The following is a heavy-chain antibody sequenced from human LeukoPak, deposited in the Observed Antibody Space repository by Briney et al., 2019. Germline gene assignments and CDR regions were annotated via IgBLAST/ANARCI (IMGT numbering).Heavy chain of an antibody. Sequence: GGSLRLSCAASGFTFSSYAMHWVRQAPGKGLEWVAVISYDGSNKYYADSVKGRFTISRDNSKNTLYLQMNSPRAEDTAVYYCARDPRGYGVWGQGTLVTVSS. CDR3: ARDPRGYGV. V-gene: IGHV3-30*04. CDR1: GFTFSSYA. J-gene: IGHJ4*02. D-gene: IGHD6-25*01. CDR2: ISYDGSNK.